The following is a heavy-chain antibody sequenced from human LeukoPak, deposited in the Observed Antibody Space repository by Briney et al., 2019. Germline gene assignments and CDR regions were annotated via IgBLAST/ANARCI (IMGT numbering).Heavy chain of an antibody. CDR1: GFTFSSYA. CDR3: AKRYYYDTSGNPGGLDP. J-gene: IGHJ5*02. D-gene: IGHD3-22*01. Sequence: GGSLRLSCAASGFTFSSYAMGWVRQAPGKGLEWVSTIGGSGDGTNYADSVKGRFTISRDNSKNTLSLQMNSLRAEDTAVYYCAKRYYYDTSGNPGGLDPWGQGTPVTVSS. V-gene: IGHV3-23*01. CDR2: IGGSGDGT.